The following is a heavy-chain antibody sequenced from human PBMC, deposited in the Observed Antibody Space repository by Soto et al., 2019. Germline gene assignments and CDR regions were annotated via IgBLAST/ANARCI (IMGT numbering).Heavy chain of an antibody. CDR1: GGSISSYY. CDR3: AREMYSSSWYGLDV. Sequence: SETLSLTCTVSGGSISSYYWSWIRQPPGKGLEWIGYIYYSGSTNYNPSLKSRVTISVDTSKNQFSLKLSSVTAADTAVYYWAREMYSSSWYGLDVWGQGTTVTVSS. J-gene: IGHJ6*02. D-gene: IGHD6-13*01. V-gene: IGHV4-59*01. CDR2: IYYSGST.